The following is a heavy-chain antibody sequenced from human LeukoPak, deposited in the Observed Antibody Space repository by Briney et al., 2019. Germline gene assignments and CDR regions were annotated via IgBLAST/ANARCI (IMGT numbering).Heavy chain of an antibody. D-gene: IGHD3-3*01. J-gene: IGHJ4*02. Sequence: GGSLRLSCAASGFTFSSYWMSWVRQAPGKGLEWVANIKQDGSEKYYVDSVKGRFTISRDNAKNSLYLQMNSLRAEDTAVYYCAKDKPVFGGGYSPYWGQGTLVTVSS. V-gene: IGHV3-7*01. CDR3: AKDKPVFGGGYSPY. CDR2: IKQDGSEK. CDR1: GFTFSSYW.